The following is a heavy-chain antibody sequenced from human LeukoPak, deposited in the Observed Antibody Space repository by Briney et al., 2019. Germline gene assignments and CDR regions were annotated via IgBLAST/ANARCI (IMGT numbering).Heavy chain of an antibody. V-gene: IGHV3-30-3*01. CDR2: ISYDGSNK. CDR3: ARAGSHRNSGYDY. CDR1: GFTFSSYA. Sequence: AGRSLRLSCAASGFTFSSYAMHWVRQAPGKGLEWVAVISYDGSNKYYADSVKGRFTISRDNSKNTLYLQMNSLRAEDTAVYYCARAGSHRNSGYDYWGQGALVTVSS. D-gene: IGHD5-12*01. J-gene: IGHJ4*02.